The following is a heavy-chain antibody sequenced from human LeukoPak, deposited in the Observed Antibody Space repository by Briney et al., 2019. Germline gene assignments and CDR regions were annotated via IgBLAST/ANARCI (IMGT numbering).Heavy chain of an antibody. CDR2: INANSGTT. J-gene: IGHJ5*01. CDR1: GFAFSFYA. V-gene: IGHV3-23*01. D-gene: IGHD6-19*01. CDR3: AKPISGGLAVTADWFDP. Sequence: GGSLRLSCAASGFAFSFYAMSWLRQPPGKGLECVSTINANSGTTSYAASVRGRFTSSRDNSKNTLYLQVNSLRADDTAVYYCAKPISGGLAVTADWFDPWGQGTLVVVSS.